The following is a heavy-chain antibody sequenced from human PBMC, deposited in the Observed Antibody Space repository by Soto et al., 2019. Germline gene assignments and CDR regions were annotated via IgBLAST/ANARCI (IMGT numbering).Heavy chain of an antibody. CDR3: AKVPDDFWSGYTYNWFDP. V-gene: IGHV3-23*01. D-gene: IGHD3-3*01. Sequence: GGSLRLSCAASGFTFSSYAISWVRQAPGKGLEWVSAISGSGGSTYYADSVKGRFTISRDNSKNTLYLQMNSLRAEDTAVYYCAKVPDDFWSGYTYNWFDPWGQGTLVTVSS. CDR2: ISGSGGST. CDR1: GFTFSSYA. J-gene: IGHJ5*02.